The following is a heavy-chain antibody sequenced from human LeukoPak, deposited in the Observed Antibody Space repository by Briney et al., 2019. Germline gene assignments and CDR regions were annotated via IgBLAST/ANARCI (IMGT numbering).Heavy chain of an antibody. CDR2: INHSGST. V-gene: IGHV4-34*01. D-gene: IGHD3-9*01. CDR3: ASGRYFDWLTSVKAFDY. CDR1: GGSFSGYY. J-gene: IGHJ4*02. Sequence: KTSGTLSLTCAVYGGSFSGYYWSWIRQPPGKGLEWIGEINHSGSTNYNPSLKSRVTISVDTSKNLFSLKLSSVTAADTALYYCASGRYFDWLTSVKAFDYWGQGILVTVSS.